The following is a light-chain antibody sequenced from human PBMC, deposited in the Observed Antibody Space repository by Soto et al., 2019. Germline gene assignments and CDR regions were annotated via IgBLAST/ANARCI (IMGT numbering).Light chain of an antibody. J-gene: IGLJ2*01. V-gene: IGLV2-11*01. CDR3: CSYAGSYTLL. Sequence: QSALTQPRSVSGSPGQSVTISRTGTSSDIGSYNFVSWYQQHPGKAPKLMIYDVNQRPSGVPDRFSGSKSANTASLTISGLQAEDEADYYCCSYAGSYTLLFGGGTKLTVL. CDR2: DVN. CDR1: SSDIGSYNF.